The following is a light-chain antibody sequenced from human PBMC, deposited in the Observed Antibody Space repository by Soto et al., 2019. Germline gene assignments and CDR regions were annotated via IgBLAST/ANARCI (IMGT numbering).Light chain of an antibody. CDR3: CPYAGGSMYVL. CDR1: SGDIGNFNL. V-gene: IGLV2-23*02. CDR2: EVS. J-gene: IGLJ2*01. Sequence: QSALTQPASVSGSPGQSITISCTGTSGDIGNFNLVSWYQHHPGKAPNLIIYEVSKRPSGVSNRFSGSKSGNTASLTISGLEAEDEADYYCCPYAGGSMYVLFGGGTKLTVL.